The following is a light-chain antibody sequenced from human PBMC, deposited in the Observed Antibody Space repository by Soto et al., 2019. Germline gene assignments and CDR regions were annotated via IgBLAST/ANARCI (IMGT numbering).Light chain of an antibody. V-gene: IGKV1-5*03. CDR2: KAS. CDR3: QHYNSYSEA. CDR1: QTISSW. J-gene: IGKJ1*01. Sequence: DVQMTQSPSTLSASVGDRLTITCRASQTISSWLAWYQQKPGKAPKLLIYKASTLKSGVPSTFSGSGSGTEFTLTISILQPDDFATYYCQHYNSYSEAFGPGTKVDIK.